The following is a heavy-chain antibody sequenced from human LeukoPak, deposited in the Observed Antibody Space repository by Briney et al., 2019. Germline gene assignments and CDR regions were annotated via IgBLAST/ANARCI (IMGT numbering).Heavy chain of an antibody. CDR3: ARDTYDSSGYYSHRGYYGMDV. D-gene: IGHD3-22*01. Sequence: SETLSLTCAVYGGSFSGYYWSWIRQPPGKGLEWIGEINHSGSTNYNPSLKSRVTISVDTSKNQFSPKLSSVTAADTAVYYRARDTYDSSGYYSHRGYYGMDVWGQGTTVTVSS. J-gene: IGHJ6*02. CDR2: INHSGST. V-gene: IGHV4-34*01. CDR1: GGSFSGYY.